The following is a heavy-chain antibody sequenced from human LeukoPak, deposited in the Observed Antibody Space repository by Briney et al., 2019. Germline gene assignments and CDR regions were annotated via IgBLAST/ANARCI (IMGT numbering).Heavy chain of an antibody. V-gene: IGHV3-30*18. Sequence: GGSLRLSCAASGFTFSSYGMHWVRQAPGKGLEWVAVISYDGSNKYYADSVKGRFTISRDNSKNTLYLQMNSLRAEDTAVYYCAKDLDIVATMPDYFDYWGQGTLVTVSS. D-gene: IGHD5-12*01. CDR2: ISYDGSNK. CDR3: AKDLDIVATMPDYFDY. J-gene: IGHJ4*02. CDR1: GFTFSSYG.